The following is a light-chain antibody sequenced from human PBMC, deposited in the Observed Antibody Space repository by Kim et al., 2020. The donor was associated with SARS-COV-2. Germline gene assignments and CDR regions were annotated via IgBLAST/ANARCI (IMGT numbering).Light chain of an antibody. CDR1: QSLVYSDGNTY. CDR2: KVS. CDR3: MQGTHWPFT. Sequence: PASLSCRSSQSLVYSDGNTYLNWFHQRPGQSPRRLIYKVSNRDSGVPDRFSGSGSGTDFTLQISRVEAEYVGVYYCMQGTHWPFTFGPGTKVDIK. J-gene: IGKJ3*01. V-gene: IGKV2-30*01.